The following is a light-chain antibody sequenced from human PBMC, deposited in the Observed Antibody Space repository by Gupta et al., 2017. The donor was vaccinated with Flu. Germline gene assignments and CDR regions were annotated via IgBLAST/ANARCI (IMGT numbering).Light chain of an antibody. Sequence: QSVLTQPPSLSAAAGQKVSISCSGSDANIGRHYVSWYRRLPGTAPTLLVFEDKMRASGIPDRFSGSMSGTSATIATTGLQTGEEAEYYCGTWGSTIVNWEFGGGTKLTVL. CDR3: GTWGSTIVNWE. V-gene: IGLV1-51*02. J-gene: IGLJ3*02. CDR2: EDK. CDR1: DANIGRHY.